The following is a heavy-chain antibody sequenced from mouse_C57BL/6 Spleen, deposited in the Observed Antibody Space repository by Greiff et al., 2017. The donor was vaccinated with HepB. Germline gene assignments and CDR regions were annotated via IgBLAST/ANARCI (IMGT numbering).Heavy chain of an antibody. Sequence: QVQLKESGPELVKPGASVKISCKASGYAFSSSWMNWVKQRPGKGLEWIGRIYPGDGDTNYNGKFKGKATLTADKSSSTAYMQLSSLTSEDSAVYFCARDGRGAMDYWGQGTSVTVSS. CDR1: GYAFSSSW. CDR2: IYPGDGDT. V-gene: IGHV1-82*01. J-gene: IGHJ4*01. D-gene: IGHD1-1*01. CDR3: ARDGRGAMDY.